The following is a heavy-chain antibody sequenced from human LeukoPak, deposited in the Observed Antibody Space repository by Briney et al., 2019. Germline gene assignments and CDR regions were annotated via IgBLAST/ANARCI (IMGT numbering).Heavy chain of an antibody. CDR1: GFTFSNYG. D-gene: IGHD6-13*01. Sequence: GGSLRLSCAASGFTFSNYGMHWVRQAPGKGLEWVAVISYDGSKKYYADSEKGRFTISRDNSKSTLYLQMDTLRAEDTAVYYCASGEQQLVVGGIDYWGQGTLVTVSS. J-gene: IGHJ4*02. V-gene: IGHV3-30*03. CDR3: ASGEQQLVVGGIDY. CDR2: ISYDGSKK.